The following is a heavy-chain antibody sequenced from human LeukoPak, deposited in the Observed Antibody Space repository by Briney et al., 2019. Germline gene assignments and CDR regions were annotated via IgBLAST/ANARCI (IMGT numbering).Heavy chain of an antibody. CDR3: AKSHRAAMVIGY. CDR2: ISGSGGST. J-gene: IGHJ4*02. CDR1: GFTFSSYA. Sequence: PGGSLRLSRAAPGFTFSSYAMSWVRQAPGKGLEWVSAISGSGGSTYYADSVKGRFTISRDNSKNTLYLQMNSLRAEDTAVYYCAKSHRAAMVIGYWGQGTLVTVSS. D-gene: IGHD5-18*01. V-gene: IGHV3-23*01.